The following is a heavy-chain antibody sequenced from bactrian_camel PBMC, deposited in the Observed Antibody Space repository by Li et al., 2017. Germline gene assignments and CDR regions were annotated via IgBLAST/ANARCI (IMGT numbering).Heavy chain of an antibody. D-gene: IGHD3*01. J-gene: IGHJ4*01. CDR1: YYTYGDIC. Sequence: QLVESGGGSVQAGGSLRPSCTVSYYTYGDICMGWIRQVPGMEREAVAAISTGLGRAHYADSVLGRFTISKDNARKTVYLQMNSLQPDDTAMYYCVFKATPVACAVDGMTAGLPTNYWGQGTQVTVS. CDR3: VFKATPVACAVDGMTAGLPTNY. V-gene: IGHV3S32*01. CDR2: ISTGLGRA.